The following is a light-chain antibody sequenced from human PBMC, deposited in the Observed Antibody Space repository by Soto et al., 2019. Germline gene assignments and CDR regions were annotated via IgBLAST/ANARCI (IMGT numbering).Light chain of an antibody. CDR1: QSVSNNY. CDR3: QLYANSPP. CDR2: GAS. V-gene: IGKV3-20*01. J-gene: IGKJ5*01. Sequence: EIVLTQSPGTLSLSPGERATLSCRASQSVSNNYLAWYQQKPGQAPRLLIYGASNRATGIPDRFSGSASGTDFTLTINRLEPEDFAVYYCQLYANSPPFGQGTRLEIK.